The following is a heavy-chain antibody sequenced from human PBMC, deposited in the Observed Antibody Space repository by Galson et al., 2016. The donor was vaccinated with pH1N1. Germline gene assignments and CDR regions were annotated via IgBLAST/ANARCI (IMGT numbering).Heavy chain of an antibody. J-gene: IGHJ5*02. Sequence: SLRLSCAASGFTFSSYGMHWVRQAPGKGPEWVAVISYDGSKKYYADSVEGRFTISRDNSKNTLYLQMNSLRAEDTAVYYCAKPIYGSGGFDPWGQGTLVTVSS. CDR1: GFTFSSYG. CDR2: ISYDGSKK. D-gene: IGHD3-10*01. V-gene: IGHV3-30*18. CDR3: AKPIYGSGGFDP.